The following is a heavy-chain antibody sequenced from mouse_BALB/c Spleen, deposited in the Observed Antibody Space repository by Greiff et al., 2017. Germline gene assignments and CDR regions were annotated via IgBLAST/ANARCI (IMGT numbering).Heavy chain of an antibody. J-gene: IGHJ3*01. CDR2: IDPANGNT. V-gene: IGHV14-3*02. CDR3: ARSYIYYDYDV. Sequence: EVKLVESGAELVKPGASVKLSCTASGFNIKDTYMHWVKQRPEQGLEWIGRIDPANGNTKYDPKFQGKATITADTSSNTAYLQLSSLTSEDTAVYYCARSYIYYDYDVWGQGTLVTVSA. D-gene: IGHD2-4*01. CDR1: GFNIKDTY.